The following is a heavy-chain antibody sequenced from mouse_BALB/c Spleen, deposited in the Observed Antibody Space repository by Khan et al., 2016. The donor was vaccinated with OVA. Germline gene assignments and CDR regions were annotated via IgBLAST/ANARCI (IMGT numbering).Heavy chain of an antibody. CDR2: INTYTGEP. V-gene: IGHV9-1*02. CDR3: ARGAGYWYFDV. Sequence: QIQLVQSGPELKKPGETVKISCKASGYTFTNYGMNWVKQAPGKGLKWMGWINTYTGEPTYTDDFKGRFAFSLETSASTAYLHSHNLNNADMATYFSARGAGYWYFDVWGEGTTVTVSS. J-gene: IGHJ1*01. CDR1: GYTFTNYG.